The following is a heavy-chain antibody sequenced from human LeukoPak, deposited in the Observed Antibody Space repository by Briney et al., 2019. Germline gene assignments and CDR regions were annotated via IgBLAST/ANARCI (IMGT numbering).Heavy chain of an antibody. D-gene: IGHD5-24*01. V-gene: IGHV3-23*01. CDR1: GFTFSSYA. CDR3: AKDQAATTKGGMDV. J-gene: IGHJ6*04. CDR2: ISGSRGTT. Sequence: PGGSLRLSCAASGFTFSSYAMNWVRQAPGKGLEWVSGISGSRGTTYYADSVKGRFTISRDNSKNTLYLQMNSLRAEDTAVYYCAKDQAATTKGGMDVWGKGTTVTVSS.